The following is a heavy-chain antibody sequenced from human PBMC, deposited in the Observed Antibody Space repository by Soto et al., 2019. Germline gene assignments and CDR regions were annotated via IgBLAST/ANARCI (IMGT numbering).Heavy chain of an antibody. Sequence: QLQLQESGPGLVKPSETLSLTCTVSGGSISSSSYYWDWIRQPPGKGLEWIGSIYYSGSTYYNPSNTRRGTISVDTSKNQFSLKLSCVTAADTAVYYCARRYCISTSCNHPFDYWGQGTLVTVSS. V-gene: IGHV4-39*01. J-gene: IGHJ4*02. CDR3: ARRYCISTSCNHPFDY. CDR2: IYYSGST. D-gene: IGHD2-2*01. CDR1: GGSISSSSYY.